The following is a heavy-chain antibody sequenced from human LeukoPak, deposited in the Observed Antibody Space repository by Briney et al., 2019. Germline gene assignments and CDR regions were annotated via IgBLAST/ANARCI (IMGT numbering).Heavy chain of an antibody. CDR3: TTWRYCSGGSCYSGWLDP. Sequence: PGGSLRLSCATSGFTFSDAWMTWVRQAQGKGLEWVGRIKTKGEGGTVDYAAPVKGRFTISRDDSKNTLYLQMNSLKTEDTAVYYCTTWRYCSGGSCYSGWLDPWGQGTLVTVSS. CDR1: GFTFSDAW. V-gene: IGHV3-15*01. J-gene: IGHJ5*02. D-gene: IGHD2-15*01. CDR2: IKTKGEGGTV.